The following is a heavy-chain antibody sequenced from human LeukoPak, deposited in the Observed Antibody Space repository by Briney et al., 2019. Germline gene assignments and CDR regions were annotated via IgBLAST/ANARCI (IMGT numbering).Heavy chain of an antibody. CDR3: ARDGITIFGVVPGDI. Sequence: GGSLRLSCAASGFTFSSYWMSWVRQAPGKGLEWVANIKQDGSEKYYVDSVKGRFTISRDNAKNSLYLQMNSLRAEDTAVHYCARDGITIFGVVPGDIWGQGTMVTVSS. J-gene: IGHJ3*02. CDR1: GFTFSSYW. D-gene: IGHD3-3*01. CDR2: IKQDGSEK. V-gene: IGHV3-7*01.